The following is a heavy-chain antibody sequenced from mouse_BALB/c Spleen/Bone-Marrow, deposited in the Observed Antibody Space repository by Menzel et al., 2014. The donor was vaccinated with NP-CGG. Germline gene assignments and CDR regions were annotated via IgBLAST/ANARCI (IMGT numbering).Heavy chain of an antibody. CDR2: IYPGNGGT. CDR1: GYTFTSYN. Sequence: QVQLQQSGAELVKPGASVEMSCKATGYTFTSYNVHWVKQTPGQGLERIGAIYPGNGGTAYSQKFKDKATLTADKSSSTAYMQLSRLTSEDSAVYYCARSRYYYAMDYWGQGTSVTVSS. J-gene: IGHJ4*01. V-gene: IGHV1-12*01. CDR3: ARSRYYYAMDY.